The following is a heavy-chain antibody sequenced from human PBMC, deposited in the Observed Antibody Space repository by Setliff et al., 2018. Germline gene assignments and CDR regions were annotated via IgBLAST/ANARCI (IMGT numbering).Heavy chain of an antibody. V-gene: IGHV4-34*01. Sequence: SETLSLTCAVYGDSFSGYSWTWIRQPPGKGLEWIGDIDQSGSTNYNPSLKSRLTISVDTSKNQFSLSLSSVTAADTAVYYCAGGAFGSRWYVRPWFDPWGQGTLVTVSS. J-gene: IGHJ5*02. D-gene: IGHD6-13*01. CDR3: AGGAFGSRWYVRPWFDP. CDR2: IDQSGST. CDR1: GDSFSGYS.